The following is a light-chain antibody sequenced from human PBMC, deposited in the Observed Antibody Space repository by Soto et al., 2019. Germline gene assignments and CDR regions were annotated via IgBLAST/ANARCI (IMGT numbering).Light chain of an antibody. CDR3: QQYNSYSIT. V-gene: IGKV1-5*01. Sequence: DIHMTQSPSTLSSSVVYRVTITCLASQNISTWLAWFQQKPGKAPNLLIYDASSLQSGVPSRFSGSGSGTQFTLTISSLQPDDFATYFCQQYNSYSITFGQGTRLEIK. J-gene: IGKJ5*01. CDR1: QNISTW. CDR2: DAS.